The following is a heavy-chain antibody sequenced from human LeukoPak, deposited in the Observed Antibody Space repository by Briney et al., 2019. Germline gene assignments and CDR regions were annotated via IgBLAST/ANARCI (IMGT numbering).Heavy chain of an antibody. J-gene: IGHJ4*02. Sequence: SETLSLTCAVSGGSIRNSSFYWGWICQPPGKGLEWIGSIYYRGSTYYNPSLKSRVTISVDMSENQVSLKLRSVTAADTAVYYCTEFYFDRSGYADYWGQGTLVTVSS. V-gene: IGHV4-39*01. D-gene: IGHD3-22*01. CDR3: TEFYFDRSGYADY. CDR2: IYYRGST. CDR1: GGSIRNSSFY.